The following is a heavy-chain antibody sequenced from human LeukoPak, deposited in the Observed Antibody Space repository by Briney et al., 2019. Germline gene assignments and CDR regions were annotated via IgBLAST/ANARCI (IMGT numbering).Heavy chain of an antibody. Sequence: GSQRLSCAASGFTFSDYYMSWVRQAPGKGLEWIACISFSSGTVFYADSVKGRFTISRDNAKNSLYLQMNSLRVEDTAVYYCARRDTESYYYYMDVWGKGTTVTVSS. V-gene: IGHV3-11*04. CDR3: ARRDTESYYYYMDV. CDR1: GFTFSDYY. CDR2: ISFSSGTV. J-gene: IGHJ6*03.